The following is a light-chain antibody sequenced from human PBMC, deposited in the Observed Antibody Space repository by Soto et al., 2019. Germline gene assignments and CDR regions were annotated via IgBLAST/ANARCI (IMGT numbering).Light chain of an antibody. CDR3: QQYGGSPFT. CDR2: AAS. Sequence: EIVLTQSPGTLSLSPGERATLSCRASQSVSVNSLAWYQQKGGQAPRLLIYAASTRATGVPDRFSGAGSGTDFAHTISRLETDDSAVYYCQQYGGSPFTFGPGTKVDI. J-gene: IGKJ3*01. V-gene: IGKV3-20*01. CDR1: QSVSVNS.